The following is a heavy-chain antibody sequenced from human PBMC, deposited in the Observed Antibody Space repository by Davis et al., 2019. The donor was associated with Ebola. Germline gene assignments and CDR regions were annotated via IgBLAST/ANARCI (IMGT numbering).Heavy chain of an antibody. J-gene: IGHJ5*02. CDR1: GYTFTSYY. V-gene: IGHV1-2*02. Sequence: ASVKVSCKASGYTFTSYYMHWVRQAPGQGLEWMGWINPNSGGTNYAQKFQGRVTMTRDTSISTAYMELSRLRSDDTAVYYCARVLVHDYGDYEVGWFDPWGQGTLVTVSS. CDR3: ARVLVHDYGDYEVGWFDP. D-gene: IGHD4-17*01. CDR2: INPNSGGT.